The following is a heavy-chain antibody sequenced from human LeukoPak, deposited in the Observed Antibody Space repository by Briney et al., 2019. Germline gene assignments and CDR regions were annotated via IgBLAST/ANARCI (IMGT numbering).Heavy chain of an antibody. J-gene: IGHJ5*02. CDR3: ARGSSGWSKVNWFDP. V-gene: IGHV4-59*01. CDR2: IYYSGST. CDR1: GGSISSYY. D-gene: IGHD6-19*01. Sequence: SETLSLTCTVSGGSISSYYWSWIRQPPGKGLEWIGYIYYSGSTNYNPSRKSRVTISVDTSKNQFSLKLSSVTAADTAVYYCARGSSGWSKVNWFDPWGQGTLVTVSS.